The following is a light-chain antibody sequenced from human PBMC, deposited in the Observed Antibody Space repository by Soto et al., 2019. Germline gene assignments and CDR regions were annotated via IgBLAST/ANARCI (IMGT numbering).Light chain of an antibody. CDR2: DVS. V-gene: IGLV2-14*01. Sequence: QSALTQPASVSGSPGQSITISCTGTSSDVGGYNYVSWYQRHPGKAPKLMIYDVSNRPSGVSNHFSGSKSGNTASLTISGLQAEDEADYHCSSYTSTSIVFGTGTKLTVL. CDR1: SSDVGGYNY. CDR3: SSYTSTSIV. J-gene: IGLJ1*01.